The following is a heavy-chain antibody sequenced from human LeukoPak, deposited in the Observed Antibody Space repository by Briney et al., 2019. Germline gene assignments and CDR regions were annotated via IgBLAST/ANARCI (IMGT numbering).Heavy chain of an antibody. D-gene: IGHD3-3*01. CDR2: IYYSGST. Sequence: SQTLSLACTVSGGSINSGDYYWSWIRQPPGKGLEWIGYIYYSGSTYYNPSLESRITISMDTAKNQFSLKVSSVTASDTAVYYCARGSLSGYDYWGQGTLVTVSS. V-gene: IGHV4-30-4*01. J-gene: IGHJ4*02. CDR3: ARGSLSGYDY. CDR1: GGSINSGDYY.